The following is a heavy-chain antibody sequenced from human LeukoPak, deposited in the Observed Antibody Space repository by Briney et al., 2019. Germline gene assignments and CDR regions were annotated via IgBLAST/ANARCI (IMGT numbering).Heavy chain of an antibody. J-gene: IGHJ4*02. V-gene: IGHV3-48*03. CDR1: GVTFSNYE. CDR2: ISSSGTTI. D-gene: IGHD2-15*01. Sequence: GGSLRLSCAASGVTFSNYEMNWVRQAPGKGLEWVSYISSSGTTIYYAERRFTISRDNAKNSLYLLMNSLRAEDTAIYYCARGYCSGGSCYGGDYWGQGTLVTVSS. CDR3: ARGYCSGGSCYGGDY.